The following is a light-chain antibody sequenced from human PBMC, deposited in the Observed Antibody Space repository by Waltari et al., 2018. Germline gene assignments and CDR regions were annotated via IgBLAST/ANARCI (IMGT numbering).Light chain of an antibody. V-gene: IGLV1-44*01. J-gene: IGLJ3*02. Sequence: QSVLTQPPSASGTPGQRVTISCSGSASNIGGNLVNWYQQFPGKAPKLLIYRSELRPSGFRDRFAGSKSGTSASLAISGLQSEDEADYFCASWDDSLNGHWVFGGGTKVTVL. CDR1: ASNIGGNL. CDR3: ASWDDSLNGHWV. CDR2: RSE.